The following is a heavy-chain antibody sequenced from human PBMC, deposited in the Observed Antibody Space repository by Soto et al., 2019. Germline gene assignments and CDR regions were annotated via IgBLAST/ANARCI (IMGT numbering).Heavy chain of an antibody. CDR3: ARGIQGFDY. V-gene: IGHV3-30*09. CDR1: GFSLTVYS. Sequence: QVQLVESGGGVVQPGRSLRLSCRISGFSLTVYSMNWVRQAPGKGLEWVAVMQPDGVTKNYADSVQGRFVISGDNSKNTLYLEMDSLTPEDKAIYYCARGIQGFDYWGQGTLVPVSS. J-gene: IGHJ4*02. CDR2: MQPDGVTK.